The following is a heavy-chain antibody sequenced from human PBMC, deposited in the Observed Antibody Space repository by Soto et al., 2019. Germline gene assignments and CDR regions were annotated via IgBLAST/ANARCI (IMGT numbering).Heavy chain of an antibody. D-gene: IGHD4-17*01. CDR2: TRNKANSYTT. CDR1: GFTFSDHY. J-gene: IGHJ4*02. V-gene: IGHV3-72*01. Sequence: GGSLRLSCAASGFTFSDHYMDWVRQAPGKGLEWVGRTRNKANSYTTEYAASVKGRFTISRDDSKNSLYLQMNSLKTEDTAVYYCASAADYVGRYFDYGGQGTLVPVSS. CDR3: ASAADYVGRYFDY.